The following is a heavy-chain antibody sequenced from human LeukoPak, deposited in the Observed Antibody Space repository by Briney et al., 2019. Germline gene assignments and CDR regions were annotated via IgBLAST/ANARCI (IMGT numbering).Heavy chain of an antibody. D-gene: IGHD5-24*01. V-gene: IGHV4-59*01. CDR3: ARASTFARGDGYDYFDY. Sequence: SETLSLTCTVSGGSISSYYWSWIRQPPGKGLEWIGYIYYSGSTNYNPSLKSRVTISVDTSKNQFSLKLTSVTAADTAVYSCARASTFARGDGYDYFDYWGQGTLVTVSS. CDR2: IYYSGST. CDR1: GGSISSYY. J-gene: IGHJ4*02.